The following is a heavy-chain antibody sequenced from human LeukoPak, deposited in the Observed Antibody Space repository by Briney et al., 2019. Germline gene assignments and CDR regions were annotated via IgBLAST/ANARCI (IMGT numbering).Heavy chain of an antibody. V-gene: IGHV3-30-3*01. CDR2: ISYDGSNK. D-gene: IGHD3-22*01. Sequence: GRSLRLSCAASGFTFSSYAMHWDRQAPGKGLEWVAVISYDGSNKYYADSVKGRFTISRDNSKNTLYLQMNSLRAEDTAVYYCARDLSPYYDSSGYLIWGQGTLVTVSS. CDR1: GFTFSSYA. J-gene: IGHJ4*02. CDR3: ARDLSPYYDSSGYLI.